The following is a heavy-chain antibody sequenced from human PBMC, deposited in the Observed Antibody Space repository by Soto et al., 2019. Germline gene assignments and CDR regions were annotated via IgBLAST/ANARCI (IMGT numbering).Heavy chain of an antibody. CDR1: GFTFSSYW. CDR3: ARAYSSGSLSGY. CDR2: IKQDGSEK. Sequence: EVQLVESGGGLVQPGGSLRLSCAASGFTFSSYWMSWVRQAPGKGLEWVANIKQDGSEKYNVDFVKGRFTISRDNAKNSLYLQMNSLRVEYTAVYYCARAYSSGSLSGYWGQGTLVTVSS. J-gene: IGHJ4*02. D-gene: IGHD3-10*01. V-gene: IGHV3-7*01.